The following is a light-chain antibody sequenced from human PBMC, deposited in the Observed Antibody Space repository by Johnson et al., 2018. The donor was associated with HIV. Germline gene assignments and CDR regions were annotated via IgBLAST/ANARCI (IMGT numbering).Light chain of an antibody. CDR3: GTWDSRLGGVYV. CDR2: DNN. J-gene: IGLJ1*01. Sequence: QSVLTQPPSVSAAPGQKVTISCSGSSCDIGNNYVSCHQQLPGTAPKLLIYDNNKRPSGIPDRISGSKSGTSATLGITGLQTGDEADYSCGTWDSRLGGVYVFGPGTKVTVL. V-gene: IGLV1-51*01. CDR1: SCDIGNNY.